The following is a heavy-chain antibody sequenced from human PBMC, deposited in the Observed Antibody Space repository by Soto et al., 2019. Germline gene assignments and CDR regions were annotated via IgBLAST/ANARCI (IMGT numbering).Heavy chain of an antibody. V-gene: IGHV4-30-2*01. CDR3: ARADGYNLGFDY. CDR1: GGSISSGGYS. D-gene: IGHD5-12*01. CDR2: IYHSGST. J-gene: IGHJ4*02. Sequence: SETLSLTCAVSGGSISSGGYSWSWIRQPPGKGLEWIGYIYHSGSTYYNPSLKSRVTISVDRSKNQFSLKLSSVTAADTAVYYCARADGYNLGFDYWGQGTLVTVSS.